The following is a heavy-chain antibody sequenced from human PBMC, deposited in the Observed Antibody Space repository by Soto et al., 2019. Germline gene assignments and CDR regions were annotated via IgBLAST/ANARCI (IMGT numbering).Heavy chain of an antibody. CDR1: GGSISSSSYY. Sequence: LSLTCTVSGGSISSSSYYWGCIRQPPGKGLEWIGSIYYSGSTYYNPSLKSRVTISVDTSKNQFSLKLSSVTAADTAVYYCASPGGKKDYYYYGMDVWGQGTTVTVYS. D-gene: IGHD1-26*01. V-gene: IGHV4-39*01. J-gene: IGHJ6*02. CDR2: IYYSGST. CDR3: ASPGGKKDYYYYGMDV.